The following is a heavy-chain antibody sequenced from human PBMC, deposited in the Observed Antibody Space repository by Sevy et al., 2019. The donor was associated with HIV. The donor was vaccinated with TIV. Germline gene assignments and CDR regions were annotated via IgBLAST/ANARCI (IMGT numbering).Heavy chain of an antibody. CDR3: ARAIGAATSY. CDR2: INEDGTTK. J-gene: IGHJ4*02. Sequence: GGSLRLSCAGSGFIFSGYWMHWVRQAPGKGLEWVANINEDGTTKYYLDSVKDRFTISRDNAKNSVFLQMNSLRVDDTAVYYCARAIGAATSYWGQGTLVTVSS. CDR1: GFIFSGYW. V-gene: IGHV3-7*03. D-gene: IGHD2-15*01.